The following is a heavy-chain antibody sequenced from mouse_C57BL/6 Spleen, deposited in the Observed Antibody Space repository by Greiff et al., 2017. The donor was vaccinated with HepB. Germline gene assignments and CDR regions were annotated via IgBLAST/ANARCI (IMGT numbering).Heavy chain of an antibody. CDR2: IDPENGDT. Sequence: DVQLQESGAELVRPGASVKLSCTASGFNIKDDYMHWVKQRPEQGLEWIGWIDPENGDTEYASKFQGKATITADTSSNTAYLQLSSLTSEDTAVYYGTRLTGTGRAMDYWGQGTSVTVSS. CDR1: GFNIKDDY. D-gene: IGHD4-1*01. CDR3: TRLTGTGRAMDY. V-gene: IGHV14-4*01. J-gene: IGHJ4*01.